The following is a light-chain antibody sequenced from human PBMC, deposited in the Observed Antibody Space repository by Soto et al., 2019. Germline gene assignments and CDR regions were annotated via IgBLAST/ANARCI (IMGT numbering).Light chain of an antibody. CDR1: QSVRTK. CDR2: GAS. CDR3: QQYKSWPTIT. V-gene: IGKV3-15*01. Sequence: EIVMTQSPDTLYVSPGEGATLSCRASQSVRTKLAWYQQKACQAPRLLIYGASTRATGIPDRFSGSGSGTEFTLTISSLQSEDFAVYYGQQYKSWPTITFGQGTRLEIK. J-gene: IGKJ5*01.